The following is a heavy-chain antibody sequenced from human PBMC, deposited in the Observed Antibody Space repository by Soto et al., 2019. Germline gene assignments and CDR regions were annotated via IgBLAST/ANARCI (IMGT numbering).Heavy chain of an antibody. V-gene: IGHV3-23*01. J-gene: IGHJ4*02. Sequence: GGSLRLSCAAAGFPFSTFDMTWVRQPPGKGLEWVSLIRGVAGSTHYADSVKGRFTISKDNSKNMLYLEMNSLRGDDTAVYFCVKGAWLDYWGQGNMVTVSS. CDR1: GFPFSTFD. CDR2: IRGVAGST. CDR3: VKGAWLDY.